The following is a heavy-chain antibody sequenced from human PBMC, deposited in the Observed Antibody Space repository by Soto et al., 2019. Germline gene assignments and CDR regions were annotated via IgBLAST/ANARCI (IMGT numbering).Heavy chain of an antibody. J-gene: IGHJ5*02. D-gene: IGHD5-18*01. V-gene: IGHV4-59*01. CDR3: AREDTGWFDP. CDR1: DVSITNYY. CDR2: VYYTGST. Sequence: SETLSLTCTVSDVSITNYYWSWIRQPPGRGLEWLGYVYYTGSTSYNPSLKSRVAMSVDTSKKQISLKLTSVTAADTAVYYCAREDTGWFDPWGQGTLVTVSS.